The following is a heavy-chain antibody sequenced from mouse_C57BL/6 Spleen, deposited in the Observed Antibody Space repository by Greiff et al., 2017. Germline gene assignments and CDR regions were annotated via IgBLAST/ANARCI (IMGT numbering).Heavy chain of an antibody. D-gene: IGHD2-4*01. Sequence: VQLQQPGAELVKPGASVKMSCKASGYTFTSYWITWVKQRPGQGLEWIGDIYPGSGSTNYNEKFKSKATLTVDTSSSTAYMQLSSLTSEDSAVYYCARTDYDYRYFDYWGQGTTLTVSS. CDR3: ARTDYDYRYFDY. J-gene: IGHJ2*01. CDR2: IYPGSGST. V-gene: IGHV1-55*01. CDR1: GYTFTSYW.